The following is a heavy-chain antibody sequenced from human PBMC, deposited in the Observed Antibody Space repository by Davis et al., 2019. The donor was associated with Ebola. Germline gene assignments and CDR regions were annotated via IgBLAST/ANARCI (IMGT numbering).Heavy chain of an antibody. CDR1: GFTFSSYE. D-gene: IGHD5-18*01. Sequence: GGSLRLSCAASGFTFSSYEMNWVRQAPGKGLEWVAVISYDGSNKYYADSVKGRFTISRDNSKNTLYLQMNSLRAEDTAVYYCASLDTAMDYWGQGTLVTVSS. CDR3: ASLDTAMDY. J-gene: IGHJ4*02. V-gene: IGHV3-30-3*01. CDR2: ISYDGSNK.